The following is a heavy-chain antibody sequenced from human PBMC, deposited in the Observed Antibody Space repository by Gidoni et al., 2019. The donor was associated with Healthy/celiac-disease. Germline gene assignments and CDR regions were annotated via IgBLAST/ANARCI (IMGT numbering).Heavy chain of an antibody. Sequence: QLQLQESGPGLVKPSETLSLTCTVSGGSISSSSYYWGWIRQPPGKGLEWIGSIYYSGSTYYNPSLKSRVTISVDTSKNQFSLKLSSVTAADTAVYYCARHFEGSGWYPWYFDYWGQGTLVTVSS. V-gene: IGHV4-39*01. CDR2: IYYSGST. D-gene: IGHD6-19*01. CDR3: ARHFEGSGWYPWYFDY. CDR1: GGSISSSSYY. J-gene: IGHJ4*02.